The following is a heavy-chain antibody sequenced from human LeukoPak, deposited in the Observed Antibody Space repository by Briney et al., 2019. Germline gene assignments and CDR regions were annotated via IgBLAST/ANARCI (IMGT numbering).Heavy chain of an antibody. CDR3: AREIVGYDAFDI. J-gene: IGHJ3*02. V-gene: IGHV3-23*01. D-gene: IGHD1-1*01. CDR2: ISGNTENT. CDR1: GFTFSSYA. Sequence: GGSLRLSCAASGFTFSSYAMNWVRQAPGKGLEWVSGISGNTENTYYADSVKGRFTISRDNPKNTVYLQMNNLRVDDTALYYCAREIVGYDAFDIWGQGTMVTVSS.